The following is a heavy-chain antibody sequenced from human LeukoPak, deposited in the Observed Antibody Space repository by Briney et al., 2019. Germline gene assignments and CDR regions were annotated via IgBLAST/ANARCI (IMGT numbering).Heavy chain of an antibody. CDR1: GGSVSSTTYY. J-gene: IGHJ4*02. D-gene: IGHD3-10*01. Sequence: PSETLSLTCTVSGGSVSSTTYYWSWIRQPPGKGLEWIASINYSGSTYYNPSFKSRVTISVDTSENQFSLKLSSVTAADTAVYYCARYVVYGSGKYYFDYWGQGTLVTVSS. V-gene: IGHV4-39*01. CDR3: ARYVVYGSGKYYFDY. CDR2: INYSGST.